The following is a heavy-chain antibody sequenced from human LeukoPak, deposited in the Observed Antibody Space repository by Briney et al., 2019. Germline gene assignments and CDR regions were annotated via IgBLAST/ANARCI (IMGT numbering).Heavy chain of an antibody. CDR1: GFPFSNAW. J-gene: IGHJ4*02. D-gene: IGHD3-10*01. CDR2: IKTKTDGGTI. CDR3: ATDRPWRGVY. V-gene: IGHV3-15*01. Sequence: GGSLRLSCAASGFPFSNAWMNWVRQAPGKGLEWVGRIKTKTDGGTIDYAGPVKGRFTISRDDSKNTLYLQMNSLKTEDTAVCYCATDRPWRGVYWGQGTLVTVSS.